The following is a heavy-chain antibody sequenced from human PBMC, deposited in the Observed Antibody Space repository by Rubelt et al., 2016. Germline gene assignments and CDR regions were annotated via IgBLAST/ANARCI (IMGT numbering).Heavy chain of an antibody. CDR2: INTTTGNP. CDR3: ARVIAAAGRDGNYFDY. Sequence: QVQLVQSGSELKKPGASVKVSCKASGYTFTSYAMNWVRQAPGQGLEWMGWINTTTGNPTYAQGFTGRLVFSLDTSVSTAYLQISSLKAEDTAVYYCARVIAAAGRDGNYFDYWGQGTLVTVSS. J-gene: IGHJ4*02. CDR1: GYTFTSYA. V-gene: IGHV7-4-1*02. D-gene: IGHD6-13*01.